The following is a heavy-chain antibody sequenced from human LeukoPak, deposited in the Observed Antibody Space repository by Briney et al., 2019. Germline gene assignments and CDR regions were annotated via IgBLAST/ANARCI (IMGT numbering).Heavy chain of an antibody. CDR1: GFTFRSNW. J-gene: IGHJ3*02. CDR3: VKGYCSGGTCYRNGFDI. D-gene: IGHD2-15*01. CDR2: INQDESEK. Sequence: PGGSLRLSCAASGFTFRSNWLSWVRPAPGQELEWVADINQDESEKYYVDSVKGRFTNSRDNAKNSLYLQMNSLRAEDTALYYCVKGYCSGGTCYRNGFDIWGQGTMVTVPS. V-gene: IGHV3-7*01.